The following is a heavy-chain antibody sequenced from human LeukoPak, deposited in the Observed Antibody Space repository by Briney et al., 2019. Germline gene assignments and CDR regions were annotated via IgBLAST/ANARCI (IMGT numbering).Heavy chain of an antibody. J-gene: IGHJ4*02. CDR3: AISSGSYYGY. CDR1: GFTFSTYA. CDR2: IRGSGGST. Sequence: PGGSLRLSCEASGFTFSTYAMSWVRQAPGKGLEWVSTIRGSGGSTDYADSVKGRFTISRDNSKNTLYLQMNSLRAEDTAVYYCAISSGSYYGYWGQGTLVTVSS. D-gene: IGHD1-26*01. V-gene: IGHV3-23*01.